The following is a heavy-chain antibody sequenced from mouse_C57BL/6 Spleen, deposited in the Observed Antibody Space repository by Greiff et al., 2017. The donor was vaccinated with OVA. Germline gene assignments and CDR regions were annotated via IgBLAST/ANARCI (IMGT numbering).Heavy chain of an antibody. V-gene: IGHV1-82*01. J-gene: IGHJ3*01. CDR3: AREERSAY. CDR2: IYPGDGDT. CDR1: GYAFSSSW. Sequence: VQLQESGPELVKPGASVKISCKASGYAFSSSWMNWVKQRPGKGLEWIGRIYPGDGDTNYNGKFKGKATLTADKSSSTAYMQLSSLTSEDSAVYFCAREERSAYWGQGTLVTVSA.